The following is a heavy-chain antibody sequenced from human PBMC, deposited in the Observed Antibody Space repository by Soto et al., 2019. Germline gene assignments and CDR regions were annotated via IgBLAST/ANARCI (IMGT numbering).Heavy chain of an antibody. Sequence: ASVEVSCRASGYTFTSYSISWVRQAPGQGLEWMGWISAYNGSTNYAQKLQGRVTMTTDTSTSTAYMELRSLRSDDTAVYYCARDLVGGNPLGYWGQGTLVTVS. CDR2: ISAYNGST. J-gene: IGHJ4*02. CDR3: ARDLVGGNPLGY. CDR1: GYTFTSYS. D-gene: IGHD3-10*01. V-gene: IGHV1-18*01.